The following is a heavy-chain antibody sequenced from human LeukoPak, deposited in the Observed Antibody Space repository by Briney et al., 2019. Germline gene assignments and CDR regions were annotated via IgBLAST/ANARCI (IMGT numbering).Heavy chain of an antibody. CDR3: ARERPSSGYSYYLDY. D-gene: IGHD3-22*01. Sequence: PSETLSLTCTVSGGSISSYYWSWIRQPAGKGLEWIGRIYTSGSTNYNPSLKSRVTMSVDTSKNQFSLKLSSVTAADTAVYYCARERPSSGYSYYLDYWGQGTLVTVSS. J-gene: IGHJ4*02. V-gene: IGHV4-4*07. CDR2: IYTSGST. CDR1: GGSISSYY.